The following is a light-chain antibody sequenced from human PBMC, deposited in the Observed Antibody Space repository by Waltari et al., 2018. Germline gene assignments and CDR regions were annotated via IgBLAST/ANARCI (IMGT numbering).Light chain of an antibody. Sequence: EIVLTQSPGTLSLSPGERGTLSCRASQSVSRFLAWYQQKPGQAPRLLIYGASTRATGIPDRFSGSGSGTDFSLTISRLEPEDFAVYYCQKYDFLPATFGQGTTVEIK. CDR3: QKYDFLPAT. V-gene: IGKV3-20*01. CDR2: GAS. CDR1: QSVSRF. J-gene: IGKJ1*01.